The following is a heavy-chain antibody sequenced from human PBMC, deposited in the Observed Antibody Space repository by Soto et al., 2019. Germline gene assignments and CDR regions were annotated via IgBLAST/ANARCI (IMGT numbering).Heavy chain of an antibody. J-gene: IGHJ6*02. CDR2: IIPIFGTA. Sequence: SVKVSCKASGGTFSSYAISWVLQAPGQGLEWMGGIIPIFGTANYAQKFQGRVTITADESTSTAYMELSSLRSEDTAVYYCARWTVAAAGTAYGMDVWGQGTTVTVSS. V-gene: IGHV1-69*13. D-gene: IGHD6-13*01. CDR3: ARWTVAAAGTAYGMDV. CDR1: GGTFSSYA.